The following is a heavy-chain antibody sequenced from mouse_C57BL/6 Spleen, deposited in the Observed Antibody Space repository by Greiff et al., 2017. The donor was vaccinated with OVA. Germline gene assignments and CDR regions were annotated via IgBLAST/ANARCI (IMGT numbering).Heavy chain of an antibody. CDR1: GFTFTDYY. J-gene: IGHJ4*01. D-gene: IGHD2-1*01. V-gene: IGHV7-3*01. CDR3: ARYINNRGNSYAMDY. CDR2: IRNKANGYTT. Sequence: DVMLVESGGGLVQPGGSLSLSCAASGFTFTDYYMSWVRQPPGKALEWLGFIRNKANGYTTEYSASVKGRFTISRDNSQSILYLQMNALRAEDSATYYCARYINNRGNSYAMDYWGQGTSVTVSS.